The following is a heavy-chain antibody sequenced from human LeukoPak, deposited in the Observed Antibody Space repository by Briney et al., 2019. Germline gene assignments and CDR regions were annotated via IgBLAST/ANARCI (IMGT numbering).Heavy chain of an antibody. CDR3: AKDPRTYYYDSSGYPYDY. CDR1: GFTFSSYA. CDR2: ISGSGGST. Sequence: GGSLRLSCAASGFTFSSYAMNWVRQAPGKGLEWVSAISGSGGSTYYADSVKGRFTISRDNSKNTLYLQMNSLRAEDTAVYYCAKDPRTYYYDSSGYPYDYWGQGTLVTVSS. D-gene: IGHD3-22*01. V-gene: IGHV3-23*01. J-gene: IGHJ4*02.